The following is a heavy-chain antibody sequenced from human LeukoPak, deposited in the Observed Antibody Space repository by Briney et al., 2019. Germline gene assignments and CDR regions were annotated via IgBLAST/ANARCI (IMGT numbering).Heavy chain of an antibody. CDR2: ISLAGQT. D-gene: IGHD1-26*01. CDR1: GGSISGTNW. Sequence: SETLSLTCDVSGGSISGTNWRSWDRSPPGQGLEWIGKISLAGQTSYNPSLNGRVTMSLDKSSNQLSLLLTSVTAADTATYFCSRESGPFCPFGYWGQGTLVTVSS. CDR3: SRESGPFCPFGY. J-gene: IGHJ4*02. V-gene: IGHV4/OR15-8*02.